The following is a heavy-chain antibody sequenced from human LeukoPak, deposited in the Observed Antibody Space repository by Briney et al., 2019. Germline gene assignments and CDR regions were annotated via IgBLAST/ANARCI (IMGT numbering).Heavy chain of an antibody. CDR1: GFTFSTCA. D-gene: IGHD2-15*01. J-gene: IGHJ4*02. CDR3: AEDVVVIVAAKPGI. Sequence: GGSLRLSCEASGFTFSTCAMTWVRQGPGKGLEWVAAISPSGGDTCYADSVKGRFTISRDNSKNTLYLQMNGLRAEDTAVYYCAEDVVVIVAAKPGIWGQGTLVTVSS. CDR2: ISPSGGDT. V-gene: IGHV3-23*01.